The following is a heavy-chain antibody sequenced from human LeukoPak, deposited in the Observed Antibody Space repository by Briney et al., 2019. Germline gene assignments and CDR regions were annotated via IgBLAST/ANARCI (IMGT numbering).Heavy chain of an antibody. CDR1: GFPFSTYA. D-gene: IGHD4-17*01. Sequence: GGSLTLSCAASGFPFSTYAMSWVRQAPGKGLDWVSAISGSGGTTYYVDSVKGRFTISRDNSKNTLYLQMNSLRAEDTAVYYCAKEHGDYGGDQGTLVTVSS. CDR2: ISGSGGTT. V-gene: IGHV3-23*01. J-gene: IGHJ4*02. CDR3: AKEHGDYG.